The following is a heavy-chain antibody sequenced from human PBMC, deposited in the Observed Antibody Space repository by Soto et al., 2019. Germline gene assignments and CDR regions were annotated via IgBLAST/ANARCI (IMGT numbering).Heavy chain of an antibody. D-gene: IGHD6-6*01. J-gene: IGHJ5*02. CDR2: IYYSGST. CDR3: AREAAPPSSLWFDP. Sequence: SETLSLTCTVSGGSISSGGYYWSWIRQHPGKCLEWIGYIYYSGSTYYNPSLKSRVTISVDTSKNQFSLKLSSVTAADTAVYYCAREAAPPSSLWFDPWGRGTLVTVS. V-gene: IGHV4-31*03. CDR1: GGSISSGGYY.